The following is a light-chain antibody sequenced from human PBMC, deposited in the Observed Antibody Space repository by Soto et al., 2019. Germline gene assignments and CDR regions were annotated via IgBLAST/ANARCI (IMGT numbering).Light chain of an antibody. V-gene: IGLV2-14*01. Sequence: LTQPASVSGSPGQSITISCTGTSSDVGGYNYVSWYQQHPGKAPKLMIYDVSNRPSGVSNRFSGSKSGNTASLTISGLQAEDEADYYCSSYTSSSTFYVFGTGTKVPVL. CDR2: DVS. CDR3: SSYTSSSTFYV. CDR1: SSDVGGYNY. J-gene: IGLJ1*01.